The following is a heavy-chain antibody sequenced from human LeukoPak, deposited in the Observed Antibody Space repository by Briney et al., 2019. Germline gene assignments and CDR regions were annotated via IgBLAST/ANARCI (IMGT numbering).Heavy chain of an antibody. D-gene: IGHD6-13*01. J-gene: IGHJ4*02. CDR1: GFTFSSYS. V-gene: IGHV3-21*01. CDR2: ISSSSSYL. Sequence: GGSLRLSCAASGFTFSSYSMNWVRQAPGKGLEWVSSISSSSSYLYYADSVKGRFTISRDNAKNSLYLQMNSLRAEDTAVYYCARDGIGYSSSWYYVYWGQGTLVTVSS. CDR3: ARDGIGYSSSWYYVY.